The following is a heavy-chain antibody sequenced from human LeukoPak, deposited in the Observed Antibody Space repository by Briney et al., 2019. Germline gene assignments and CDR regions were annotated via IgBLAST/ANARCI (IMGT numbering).Heavy chain of an antibody. CDR3: AKNMGSTGYYTTDY. D-gene: IGHD3/OR15-3a*01. Sequence: PGGSLRLACAASGFTFTSYAMNWVRQAPGKGLEWVSSMSTSGGGTYYADSVKGRFTISRDNPKNTLYLQMNSLRAEDTAVYYCAKNMGSTGYYTTDYWGQGTLVTVSS. V-gene: IGHV3-23*01. CDR2: MSTSGGGT. CDR1: GFTFTSYA. J-gene: IGHJ4*02.